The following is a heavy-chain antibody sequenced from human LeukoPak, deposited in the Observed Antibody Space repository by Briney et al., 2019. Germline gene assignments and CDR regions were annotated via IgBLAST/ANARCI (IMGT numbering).Heavy chain of an antibody. CDR3: ARGRVGATDDY. J-gene: IGHJ4*02. D-gene: IGHD1-26*01. V-gene: IGHV1-18*01. Sequence: GWISAYNGNTNYAQKLQGRVTMTTDTSTSTAYMELRSLRSDDTAVYYCARGRVGATDDYWGQGTLVTVSS. CDR2: ISAYNGNT.